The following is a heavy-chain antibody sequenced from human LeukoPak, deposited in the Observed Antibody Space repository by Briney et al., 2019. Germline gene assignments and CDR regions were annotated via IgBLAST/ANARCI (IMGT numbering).Heavy chain of an antibody. Sequence: GGSLRLSCAASGFTFSSYAMSWVRQAPGKGLEWVLAISGSGGSTYYADSVKGRFTISRDNSKNTLYLQMNSLRAEDTAVYYCAKEGIANSGWYQYYFDYWGQGTLVTVSS. CDR3: AKEGIANSGWYQYYFDY. CDR1: GFTFSSYA. V-gene: IGHV3-23*01. CDR2: ISGSGGST. J-gene: IGHJ4*02. D-gene: IGHD6-19*01.